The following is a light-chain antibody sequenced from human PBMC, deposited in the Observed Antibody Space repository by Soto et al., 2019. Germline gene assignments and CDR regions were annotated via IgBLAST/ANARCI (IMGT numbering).Light chain of an antibody. Sequence: QSALTQPASVSGSPGQSITISCTGTSSDVVGYSRVSWYQHHPGKAPKLMIYEVSDRPSGVSNRFSGSKSGNTASLTIAGLQAEDEADYYCNSYTRSNTRVFGTGTKVTVL. CDR3: NSYTRSNTRV. J-gene: IGLJ1*01. V-gene: IGLV2-14*01. CDR2: EVS. CDR1: SSDVVGYSR.